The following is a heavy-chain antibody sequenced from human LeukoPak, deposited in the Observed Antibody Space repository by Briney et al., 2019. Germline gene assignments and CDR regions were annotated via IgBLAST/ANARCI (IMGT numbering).Heavy chain of an antibody. J-gene: IGHJ4*02. D-gene: IGHD3-9*01. CDR3: ARDQRYFDWSPDGFDY. CDR1: GGTFSIYA. Sequence: ASVKVSCKASGGTFSIYAISWVRQAPGQGLEWMGGIIPIFGTANYAQKFQGRVTITADESTSTAYMELSSLRSEDTAVYYCARDQRYFDWSPDGFDYWGQGTLVTVSS. CDR2: IIPIFGTA. V-gene: IGHV1-69*13.